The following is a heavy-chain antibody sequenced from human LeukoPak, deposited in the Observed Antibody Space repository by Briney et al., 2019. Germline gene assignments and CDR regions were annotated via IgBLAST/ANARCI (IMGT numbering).Heavy chain of an antibody. V-gene: IGHV3-21*01. CDR3: ARSKH. CDR1: GFALRSYT. CDR2: ISSSSSYI. Sequence: GGSLRLSCAASGFALRSYTVTCVRQAPGKGLEWVSSISSSSSYIYYADSVKGRFTISRDNAKNPLYLQMNSLRAEDTAVYYCARSKHWGQGTLVTVSS. J-gene: IGHJ1*01.